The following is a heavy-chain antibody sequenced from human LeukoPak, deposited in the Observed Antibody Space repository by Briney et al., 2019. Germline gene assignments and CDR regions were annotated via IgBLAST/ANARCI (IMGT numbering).Heavy chain of an antibody. J-gene: IGHJ4*02. CDR1: GFTFTNHA. V-gene: IGHV3-23*01. CDR3: AGNFGDHVRGLDY. D-gene: IGHD4-17*01. Sequence: PGGSLRLSCAASGFTFTNHAMSWVRQVPGKGLEWISVMSGSGGNTYYANSVKGRFTISRDNSKNTLYLQMNSLRVEDTAVYYCAGNFGDHVRGLDYWGQGTLVTVSS. CDR2: MSGSGGNT.